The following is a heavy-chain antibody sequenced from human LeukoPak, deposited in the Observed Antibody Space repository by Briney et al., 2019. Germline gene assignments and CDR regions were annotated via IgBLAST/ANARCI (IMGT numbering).Heavy chain of an antibody. CDR3: ARDRYYDSSGYTFRH. CDR2: IYYSGST. D-gene: IGHD3-22*01. CDR1: GGSISNYY. Sequence: SETLSLTCTVSGGSISNYYWSWIRQPPGKGLEWIGYIYYSGSTNYNPSLKSRVTISVDTSKNQFSLKLSSVTAADTAVYYCARDRYYDSSGYTFRHWGQGTLVTVSS. J-gene: IGHJ1*01. V-gene: IGHV4-59*01.